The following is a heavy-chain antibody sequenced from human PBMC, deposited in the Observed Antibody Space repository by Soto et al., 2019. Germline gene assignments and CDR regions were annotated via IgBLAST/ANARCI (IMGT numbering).Heavy chain of an antibody. J-gene: IGHJ6*03. V-gene: IGHV4-34*01. CDR1: GGSFSGYY. CDR2: INHSGST. CDR3: ARLLRGLRNYYYYYMDV. Sequence: QVQLQQWGAGLLKPSETLSLTCAVYGGSFSGYYWSWIRQPPGKGLEWIGEINHSGSTNYNPSLKGRVTISVDTSKNQFSLKLSSVTAADTAVYYCARLLRGLRNYYYYYMDVWGKGTTVTVSS. D-gene: IGHD5-12*01.